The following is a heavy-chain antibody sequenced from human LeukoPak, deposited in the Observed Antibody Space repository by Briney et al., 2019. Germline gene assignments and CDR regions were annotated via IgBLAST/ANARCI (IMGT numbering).Heavy chain of an antibody. CDR1: GDSLTSYY. CDR3: ARLGSYFDY. CDR2: IYYSGTA. J-gene: IGHJ4*02. Sequence: SETLSLTCTVSGDSLTSYYWSWIRQPPGKGLQWIGYIYYSGTANYNPSLKSRVTISVDTSKNQFSLNLSSVTAADTAVYYCARLGSYFDYWGQGTLVTVSP. V-gene: IGHV4-59*08.